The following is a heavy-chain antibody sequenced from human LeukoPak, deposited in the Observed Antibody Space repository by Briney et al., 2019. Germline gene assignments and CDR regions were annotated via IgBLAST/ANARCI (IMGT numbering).Heavy chain of an antibody. J-gene: IGHJ6*02. D-gene: IGHD1-1*01. CDR2: VSYTGDA. CDR1: GGAISSYY. CDR3: ARVGGTNYYYYGMDV. Sequence: SETLSLTCTVPGGAISSYYWSWIRQPPGKGLEWIGYVSYTGDASQNPSLRGRVTMSVDTSNNQVSLELSSVTAADTAVYYCARVGGTNYYYYGMDVWGQGTTVTVSS. V-gene: IGHV4-59*01.